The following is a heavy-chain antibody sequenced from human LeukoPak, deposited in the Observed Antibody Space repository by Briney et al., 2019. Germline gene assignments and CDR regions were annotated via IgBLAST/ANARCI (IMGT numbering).Heavy chain of an antibody. CDR2: IYHTGST. Sequence: SETLSLTCAVSGDSISSSNWWSWVRQPPGKGLEWIGEIYHTGSTKYNPSLRNRLTISVDKSKTQFSLKVSSVTAADTAMYYCARVGYPTRGHYFDSWGQGTLVTVSA. J-gene: IGHJ4*02. CDR3: ARVGYPTRGHYFDS. V-gene: IGHV4-4*02. D-gene: IGHD2-2*03. CDR1: GDSISSSNW.